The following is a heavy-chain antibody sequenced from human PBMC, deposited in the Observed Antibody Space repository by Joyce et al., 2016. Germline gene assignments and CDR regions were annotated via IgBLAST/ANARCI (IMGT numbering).Heavy chain of an antibody. D-gene: IGHD2-8*01. CDR2: ITPLFGTT. J-gene: IGHJ5*02. CDR1: GGTFSNYV. V-gene: IGHV1-69*12. CDR3: ARGLMVYAPYTWFDP. Sequence: QVQLVQSGAEVKKPGSSVKVSCKASGGTFSNYVISWVRQAPGQGLEWMGGITPLFGTTTYAQKFQGRVTITADESTSTAYMELSSLRSEDTAVYFCARGLMVYAPYTWFDPWGQGTLVTVSS.